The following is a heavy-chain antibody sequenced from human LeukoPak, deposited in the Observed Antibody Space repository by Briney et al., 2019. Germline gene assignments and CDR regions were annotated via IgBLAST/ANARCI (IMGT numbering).Heavy chain of an antibody. Sequence: SETLSLTCSVSGGAIISYYWSWIRRPPGKGLEWIGYIYSSGNTNYNPSLKSRVTISVDTSRNQFSLKLTSVTAADTAVYYCAKYEFWSGYFDYWGLGTLVTVSS. J-gene: IGHJ4*02. CDR3: AKYEFWSGYFDY. V-gene: IGHV4-4*09. CDR1: GGAIISYY. D-gene: IGHD3-3*01. CDR2: IYSSGNT.